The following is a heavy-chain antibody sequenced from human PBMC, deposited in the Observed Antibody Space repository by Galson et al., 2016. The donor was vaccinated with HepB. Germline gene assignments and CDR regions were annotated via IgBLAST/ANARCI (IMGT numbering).Heavy chain of an antibody. Sequence: SETLSLTCSVSGVSISSDNYYWGWIRQSPGKGLEWIGSINYRGSTFYNPSLRSRVALSVDTSNRQFSLTVISVTAADTAVYYCARLLADYGWFDPWGQGILVTVSS. D-gene: IGHD4-17*01. V-gene: IGHV4-39*01. CDR3: ARLLADYGWFDP. CDR1: GVSISSDNYY. J-gene: IGHJ5*02. CDR2: INYRGST.